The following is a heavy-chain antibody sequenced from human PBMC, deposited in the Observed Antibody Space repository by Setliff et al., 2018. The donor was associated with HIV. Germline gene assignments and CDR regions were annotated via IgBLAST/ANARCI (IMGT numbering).Heavy chain of an antibody. D-gene: IGHD6-6*01. J-gene: IGHJ4*02. CDR1: GASFSGYY. CDR2: IYHSGTT. CDR3: AREDSSYHYFDY. Sequence: SETLSLTCAVYGASFSGYYWGWLRQPPGKGLEWIGSIYHSGTTYYNLSLKSRVTISVDTSKNQFSLKLTSVTAADTAVYYCAREDSSYHYFDYWGQGMLVTVSS. V-gene: IGHV4-34*01.